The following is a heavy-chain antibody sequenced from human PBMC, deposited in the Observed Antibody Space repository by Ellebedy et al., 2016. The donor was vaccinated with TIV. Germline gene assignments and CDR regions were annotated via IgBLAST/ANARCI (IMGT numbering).Heavy chain of an antibody. CDR1: GGSISSASFY. CDR3: ATRGSRTAIDEFDS. D-gene: IGHD3-16*01. V-gene: IGHV4-39*07. J-gene: IGHJ4*02. Sequence: SETLSLTCSLSGGSISSASFYWGWIRQPPGTGLEWIGSISSSGSPCYNPSLKGRVTISLDTSKDQFSRNVRSVNAADTAVHYCATRGSRTAIDEFDSWGPGTLVTVSS. CDR2: ISSSGSP.